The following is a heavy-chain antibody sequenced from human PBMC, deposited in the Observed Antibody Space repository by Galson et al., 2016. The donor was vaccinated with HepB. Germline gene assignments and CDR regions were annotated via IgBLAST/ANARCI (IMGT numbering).Heavy chain of an antibody. CDR2: ISGSGGST. Sequence: SLRLSCAASGFTFSSYWMSWVRQAPGKGLEWVSAISGSGGSTYYADSVKGRFTISRDNSKNTLYLQMNSLRAEDTAVYYCAKVKTGGGYDFWSLDYWGQGTLVTVSS. V-gene: IGHV3-23*01. J-gene: IGHJ4*02. D-gene: IGHD3-3*01. CDR3: AKVKTGGGYDFWSLDY. CDR1: GFTFSSYW.